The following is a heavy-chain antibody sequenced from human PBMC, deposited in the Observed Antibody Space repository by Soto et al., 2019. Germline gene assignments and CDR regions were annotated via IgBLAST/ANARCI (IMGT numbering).Heavy chain of an antibody. J-gene: IGHJ4*02. CDR2: MSGSGSSE. CDR1: GFTFSDHY. Sequence: GGSLRLSCAASGFTFSDHYMAWIRQAPGKGLEIVAHMSGSGSSEDYGDSVKGRFSIFRENSKNTLYLQMNSLRAEDTAVYYCARDRGSDDTIDYWGQGTLVTVSS. D-gene: IGHD3-10*01. V-gene: IGHV3-11*04. CDR3: ARDRGSDDTIDY.